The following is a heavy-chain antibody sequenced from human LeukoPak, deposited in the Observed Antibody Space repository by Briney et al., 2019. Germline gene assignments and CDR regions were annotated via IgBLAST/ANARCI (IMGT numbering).Heavy chain of an antibody. Sequence: GGSLRLSCAASGFTFSSYGMHWVRQAPGKGLEWVAVISYDGSNKYYADSVKGRFTISRDNSKNTLYLQMNSLRAEDTAVYYCATYYYDSSGSPFDYWGEGTLVTAST. CDR1: GFTFSSYG. V-gene: IGHV3-30*03. CDR3: ATYYYDSSGSPFDY. J-gene: IGHJ4*02. D-gene: IGHD3-22*01. CDR2: ISYDGSNK.